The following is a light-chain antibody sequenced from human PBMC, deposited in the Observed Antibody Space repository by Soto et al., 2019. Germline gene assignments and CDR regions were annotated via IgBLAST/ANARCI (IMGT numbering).Light chain of an antibody. Sequence: EIVLTQSPGTLSLSPGERATLSCRASQSVSSSYLAWYQQKPGQAPRLLIYGASSRATGIPDRFSGSGSGTDFTLTINRLEAEDFAVYYCQQYGFSSWTFGQGTKVEIK. CDR2: GAS. CDR1: QSVSSSY. V-gene: IGKV3-20*01. J-gene: IGKJ1*01. CDR3: QQYGFSSWT.